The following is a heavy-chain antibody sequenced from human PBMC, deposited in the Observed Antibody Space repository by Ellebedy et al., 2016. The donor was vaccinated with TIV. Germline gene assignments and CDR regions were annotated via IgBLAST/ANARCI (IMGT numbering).Heavy chain of an antibody. Sequence: GESLKISCAASGFNFRGDDMNWVRQAPGKGPEWVSYISSSGRTIYYADSVKGRFTISRDTSKNTLYLQMNSLRADDTAVYYCARERYCVGGDCLGHYYYYGLDVWGQGTTVTVSS. V-gene: IGHV3-48*01. CDR2: ISSSGRTI. J-gene: IGHJ6*02. D-gene: IGHD2-21*02. CDR3: ARERYCVGGDCLGHYYYYGLDV. CDR1: GFNFRGDD.